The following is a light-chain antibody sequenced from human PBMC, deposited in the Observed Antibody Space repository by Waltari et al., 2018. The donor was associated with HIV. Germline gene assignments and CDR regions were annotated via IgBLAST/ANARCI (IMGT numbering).Light chain of an antibody. V-gene: IGKV1-33*01. CDR3: QQYANVPPIT. CDR1: QDMTNL. J-gene: IGKJ5*01. Sequence: DIRMTQSPSSLSASVGDRVTITCQASQDMTNLLNWYQQKPGTAPKLLIYDASTLEVGVSSRFSGSGSGTTFRFTITNLQPEDVGTFYCQQYANVPPITFGQGTRVEIK. CDR2: DAS.